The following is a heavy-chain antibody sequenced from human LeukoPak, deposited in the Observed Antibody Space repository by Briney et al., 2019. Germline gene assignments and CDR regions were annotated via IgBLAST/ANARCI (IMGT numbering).Heavy chain of an antibody. CDR1: GGSISSYY. Sequence: PSETLSLTCTVSGGSISSYYWSWIRQPPGKGLEWIGYIYYSGNTNYNPSLKSRVTISVDTSKNQFSLKLSSVTAADTAVYYCARQSQYSGYQAPDYWGQGTLVTVSS. CDR2: IYYSGNT. CDR3: ARQSQYSGYQAPDY. J-gene: IGHJ4*02. D-gene: IGHD5-12*01. V-gene: IGHV4-59*08.